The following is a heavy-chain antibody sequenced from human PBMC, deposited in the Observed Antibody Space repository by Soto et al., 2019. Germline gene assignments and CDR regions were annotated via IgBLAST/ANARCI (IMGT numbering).Heavy chain of an antibody. J-gene: IGHJ4*02. V-gene: IGHV3-23*01. Sequence: GGSLRLSCAASGFTFNNYALGWVRQAPGKGLEWISTISDSGSTYYADSVKGRFTISRDNSKNTLYLQMNSLRAEDTAVYYCAKDSGYCSGGSCSSGPFDYWGQGTLVTVSS. D-gene: IGHD2-15*01. CDR3: AKDSGYCSGGSCSSGPFDY. CDR2: ISDSGST. CDR1: GFTFNNYA.